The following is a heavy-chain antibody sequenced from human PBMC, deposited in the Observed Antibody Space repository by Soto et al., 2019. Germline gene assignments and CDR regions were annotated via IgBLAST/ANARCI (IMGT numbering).Heavy chain of an antibody. J-gene: IGHJ6*02. CDR3: ARVNRRDGYNEFVYYYGMDV. Sequence: GASVKVSCKVSGYTFTSYYMHWVRQAPGQGLEWMGIINPSGGSTSYAQKFQGRVTMTRDTSTSTVYMELSSLRSEDTAVYYCARVNRRDGYNEFVYYYGMDVWGQGTTVTVPS. V-gene: IGHV1-46*01. CDR1: GYTFTSYY. D-gene: IGHD5-12*01. CDR2: INPSGGST.